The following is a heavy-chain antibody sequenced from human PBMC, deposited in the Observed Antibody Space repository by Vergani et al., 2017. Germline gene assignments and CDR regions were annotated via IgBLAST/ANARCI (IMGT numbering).Heavy chain of an antibody. V-gene: IGHV2-70*18. CDR3: ARTRYGDEPFGAADY. CDR1: GGSISSYY. Sequence: ESGPGLVKPSETLSLTCTVSGGSISSYYWSWIRQPPGKALEWLALIDWDDDKYYSTSLKTRLTISKDTSKNQVVLTMTNMDPVDTATYYCARTRYGDEPFGAADYWGQGTLVTVSS. CDR2: IDWDDDK. J-gene: IGHJ4*02. D-gene: IGHD4-17*01.